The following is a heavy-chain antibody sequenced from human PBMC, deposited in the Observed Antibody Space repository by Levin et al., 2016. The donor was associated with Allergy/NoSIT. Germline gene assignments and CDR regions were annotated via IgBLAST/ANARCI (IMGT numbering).Heavy chain of an antibody. J-gene: IGHJ3*02. CDR3: ASPAGDIVLIGDAFDI. Sequence: WVRQAPGQGLEWMGRIIPILGIANYAQKFQGRVTITADKSTSTAYMELSGLRSEDTAVYYCASPAGDIVLIGDAFDIWGQGTMVTVSS. D-gene: IGHD2-8*01. CDR2: IIPILGIA. V-gene: IGHV1-69*02.